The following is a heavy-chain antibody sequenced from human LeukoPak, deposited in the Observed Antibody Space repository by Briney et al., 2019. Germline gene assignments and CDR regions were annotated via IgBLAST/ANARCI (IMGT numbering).Heavy chain of an antibody. CDR1: GFTSSSYA. V-gene: IGHV3-64*01. Sequence: PGGSLRLSCAASGFTSSSYAMHWVRQAPGKGLEYVSAISSNGGSTYYANSVKGRFTISRDNSKNTLYLQMGSLRAEDMAVYYCARDSRTAMVRDAFDIWGQGTMVTVSS. D-gene: IGHD5-18*01. CDR3: ARDSRTAMVRDAFDI. J-gene: IGHJ3*02. CDR2: ISSNGGST.